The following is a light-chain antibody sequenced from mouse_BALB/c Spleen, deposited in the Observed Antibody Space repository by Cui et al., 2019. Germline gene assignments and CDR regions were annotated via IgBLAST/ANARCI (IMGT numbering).Light chain of an antibody. J-gene: IGKJ5*01. CDR2: LAS. CDR3: LQHWNYPLT. Sequence: DIVMTQSQQSMSTSVGDRVSITCKASQNVRTAVAWYQQKPGQSPKALIYLASNRHTGVPDRFTGSGSGTDFTLTISNVQSEDLADYFCLQHWNYPLTFGAGTKLELK. V-gene: IGKV6-14*01. CDR1: QNVRTA.